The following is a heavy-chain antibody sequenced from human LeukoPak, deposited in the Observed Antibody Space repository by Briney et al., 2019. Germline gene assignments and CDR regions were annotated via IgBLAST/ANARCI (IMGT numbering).Heavy chain of an antibody. CDR2: INHSGST. CDR1: GGSFSGYY. J-gene: IGHJ4*02. Sequence: SETLSLTCAVYGGSFSGYYWSWIRQPPGKGLEWIGEINHSGSTNYNPSLKSRVTISVDTSKNQFSLKLSSVTAADTAVYYCARRWAGLGYYYFDYWGQGTLVTVSS. V-gene: IGHV4-34*01. D-gene: IGHD3-22*01. CDR3: ARRWAGLGYYYFDY.